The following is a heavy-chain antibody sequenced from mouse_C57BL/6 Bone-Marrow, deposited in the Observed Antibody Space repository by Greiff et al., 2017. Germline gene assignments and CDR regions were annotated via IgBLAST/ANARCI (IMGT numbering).Heavy chain of an antibody. CDR1: GFTFSSYG. CDR3: ARLDY. Sequence: EVTLEESGGDLVKPGGSLKLSCAASGFTFSSYGMSWVRQTPDKRLEWVATISSGGSYTYYPDSVKGRFTSSRDNATNTLYLQRSSLKSEDTAMYYCARLDYWGQGTTLTVSS. V-gene: IGHV5-6*02. J-gene: IGHJ2*01. CDR2: ISSGGSYT.